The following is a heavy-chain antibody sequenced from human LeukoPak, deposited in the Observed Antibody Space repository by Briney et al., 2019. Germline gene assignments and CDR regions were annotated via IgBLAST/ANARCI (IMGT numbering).Heavy chain of an antibody. Sequence: PGGSLRLSCAASGFTFNNAWMSWVRQAPGKGLEWVGRIKSKTDGGTIDYAAPVKGRFTISRDDSKNTLYLQMNSLRAEDTAVYYCARSRGGSSWYHPFDYWGQGTLVTVSS. CDR3: ARSRGGSSWYHPFDY. D-gene: IGHD6-13*01. CDR2: IKSKTDGGTI. V-gene: IGHV3-15*01. CDR1: GFTFNNAW. J-gene: IGHJ4*02.